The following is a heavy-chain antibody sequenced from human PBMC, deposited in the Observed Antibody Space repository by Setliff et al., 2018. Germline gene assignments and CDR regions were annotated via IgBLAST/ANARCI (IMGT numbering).Heavy chain of an antibody. J-gene: IGHJ4*02. V-gene: IGHV3-23*01. CDR1: GFTFSSYA. Sequence: GGFLRLSCAASGFTFSSYAMSWVRQAPGKGLEWVSAISGSGGSTYYADSVKGRFTISRDNSKNTLYLQMNSLRAEDTAVYYCAKVRVRGGTTVTIRYYFDYWGQGTLVTVSS. D-gene: IGHD4-17*01. CDR3: AKVRVRGGTTVTIRYYFDY. CDR2: ISGSGGST.